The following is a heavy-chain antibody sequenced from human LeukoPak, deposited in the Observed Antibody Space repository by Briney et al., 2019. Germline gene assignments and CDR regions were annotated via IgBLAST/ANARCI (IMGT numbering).Heavy chain of an antibody. V-gene: IGHV4-59*01. CDR3: ASGMATITPFDY. CDR1: GGSISSYY. Sequence: SETLSLTCTVSGGSISSYYWSWIRQPPGKGLEWIGYINYSGSTNYNPSLKSRVTMSVDTSKNQFSLKLSSVTAADTAVYYCASGMATITPFDYWGQGTLVTVSS. CDR2: INYSGST. J-gene: IGHJ4*02. D-gene: IGHD5-24*01.